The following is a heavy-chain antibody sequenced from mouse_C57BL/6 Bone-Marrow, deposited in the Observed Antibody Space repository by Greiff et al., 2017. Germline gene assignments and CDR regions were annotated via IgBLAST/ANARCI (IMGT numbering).Heavy chain of an antibody. CDR2: IDPENGDT. D-gene: IGHD1-1*02. CDR3: TPYGLSTY. J-gene: IGHJ3*01. V-gene: IGHV14-4*01. Sequence: EVQLQQSGAELVRPGASVKLSCTASGFNIKDDYMHWVKQRTEQGLEWIGWIDPENGDTEYASKFQGKATITADTSSNTAYLQLSSLTSEDTAVYYCTPYGLSTYWGQGTLVTVSA. CDR1: GFNIKDDY.